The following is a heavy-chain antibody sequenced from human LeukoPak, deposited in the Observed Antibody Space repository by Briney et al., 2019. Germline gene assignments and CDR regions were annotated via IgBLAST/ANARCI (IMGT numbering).Heavy chain of an antibody. CDR3: ARSNWNDVGGWFDP. V-gene: IGHV1-24*01. J-gene: IGHJ5*02. CDR1: GYTLTELS. Sequence: ASVKVSCKVSGYTLTELSMHWVRQAPGKGLEWMGGFDPEDGETIYAQKFQGRVTITRNTSISTAYMELSSLRSEDTAVYYCARSNWNDVGGWFDPWGQGTLVTVSS. CDR2: FDPEDGET. D-gene: IGHD1-1*01.